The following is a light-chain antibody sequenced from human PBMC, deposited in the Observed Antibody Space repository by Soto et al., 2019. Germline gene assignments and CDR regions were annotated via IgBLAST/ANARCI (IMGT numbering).Light chain of an antibody. CDR1: SSDVGGYNY. CDR2: EVS. J-gene: IGLJ1*01. V-gene: IGLV2-14*01. CDR3: SSYTSISRV. Sequence: QSVLTQPASVSGSPGQSITISCTGTSSDVGGYNYVSWYQQHPDKAPKLMIYEVSNRPSGVSNRFSGSKSGNTASLTISGLQAEDEADYYCSSYTSISRVFGTGTKLTVL.